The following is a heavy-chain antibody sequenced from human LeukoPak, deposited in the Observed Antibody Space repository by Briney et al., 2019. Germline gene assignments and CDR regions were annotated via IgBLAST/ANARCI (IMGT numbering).Heavy chain of an antibody. D-gene: IGHD4-17*01. V-gene: IGHV3-21*01. Sequence: GGSLRLSCAASGITFSSYSMNWVRQAPGKGLEWVSSIGISSHNIYYADSVKGRFTISRDNAKNPLSLQMNSLRVEDTAVYYCARDGVRGFTATTPFDYWGPGTLVTVSS. CDR1: GITFSSYS. CDR2: IGISSHNI. CDR3: ARDGVRGFTATTPFDY. J-gene: IGHJ4*02.